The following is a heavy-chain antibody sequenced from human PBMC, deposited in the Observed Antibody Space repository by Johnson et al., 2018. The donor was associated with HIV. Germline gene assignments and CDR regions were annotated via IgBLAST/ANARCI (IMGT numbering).Heavy chain of an antibody. D-gene: IGHD3-10*01. CDR3: ARDLIKVSRLYAFDI. Sequence: QVQLVESGGGVVQPGRSLTLSCIGSGFTFSYYAMHWVRQAPGKGLEYVSAISSNGGSTYYADSVKGRFTISRDNGKNSLFLQMNSLRAEDTAVYYCARDLIKVSRLYAFDIWGQGTMVTVSS. J-gene: IGHJ3*02. CDR1: GFTFSYYA. CDR2: ISSNGGST. V-gene: IGHV3-64*04.